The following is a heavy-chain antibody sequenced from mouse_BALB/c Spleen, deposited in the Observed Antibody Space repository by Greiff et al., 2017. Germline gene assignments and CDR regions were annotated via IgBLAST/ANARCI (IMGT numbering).Heavy chain of an antibody. V-gene: IGHV14-3*02. CDR3: AGDGDIDY. Sequence: VQLQQSGAELVKPGASVKLSCTASGFNITDTYMYWVKQRPEQGLEWMGRIDPANGNTKYDPKFQGQATITADTSSNTAYLHLSSLTSEDTTVYYCAGDGDIDYWGQGTTLTVAS. CDR2: IDPANGNT. D-gene: IGHD3-3*01. J-gene: IGHJ2*01. CDR1: GFNITDTY.